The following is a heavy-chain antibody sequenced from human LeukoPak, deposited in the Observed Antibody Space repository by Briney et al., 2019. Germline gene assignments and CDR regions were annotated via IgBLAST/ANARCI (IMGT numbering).Heavy chain of an antibody. D-gene: IGHD3-10*01. Sequence: GGSLRLSCAGSGFRFSSHGMHWVRQAPGKGLEWLGYIWYDGSNPDYVDPVKGRFTISRDNSKTTVYLRMNSLSAEDTAVYHCARFVGSDYTGSFDLWGQGTPVTVSS. V-gene: IGHV3-33*01. J-gene: IGHJ4*02. CDR1: GFRFSSHG. CDR3: ARFVGSDYTGSFDL. CDR2: IWYDGSNP.